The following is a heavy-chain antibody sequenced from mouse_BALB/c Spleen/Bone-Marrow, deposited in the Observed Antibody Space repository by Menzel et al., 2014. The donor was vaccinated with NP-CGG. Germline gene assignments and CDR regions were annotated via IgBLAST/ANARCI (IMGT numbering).Heavy chain of an antibody. CDR2: ILPGIGIT. CDR3: ASPYYYGSSHAWFAY. Sequence: QVQLQQPGTELMKPGASVMISCKATDYTFSSYWIEWVKQRPGHGLEWIGEILPGIGITNYNEKFKGKATFTADTSSNTACMQLSSLTSEDSAVYYCASPYYYGSSHAWFAYWGQGTLVTVSA. V-gene: IGHV1-9*01. CDR1: DYTFSSYW. D-gene: IGHD1-1*01. J-gene: IGHJ3*01.